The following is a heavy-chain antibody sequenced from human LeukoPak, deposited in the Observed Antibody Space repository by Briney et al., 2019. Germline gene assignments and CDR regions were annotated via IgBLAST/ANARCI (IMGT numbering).Heavy chain of an antibody. D-gene: IGHD6-19*01. CDR1: RFTFSSYA. Sequence: GGSLRLSCAASRFTFSSYAMHWVRQAPGKGLEYVSAISSNGGSTYYANSVKGRFTIPRDNSKNTLYLQMGSLRAEDMAVYYCARGVLARGSSGWYFDYWGQGTLVTVSS. CDR3: ARGVLARGSSGWYFDY. CDR2: ISSNGGST. V-gene: IGHV3-64*01. J-gene: IGHJ4*02.